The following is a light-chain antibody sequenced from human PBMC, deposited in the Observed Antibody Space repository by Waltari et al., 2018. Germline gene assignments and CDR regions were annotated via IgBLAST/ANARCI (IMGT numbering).Light chain of an antibody. CDR2: EVT. CDR3: SSYSRGSSFVI. CDR1: SGDIGGFAL. V-gene: IGLV2-23*02. Sequence: QSALTQPASVSGSPGQSITISCTGTSGDIGGFALVSWYQQHPGKVPRLLIYEVTTRPSGVSSRFSGSKSDNSATLTISALQTEDEADYYCSSYSRGSSFVIFGGGTRLTVL. J-gene: IGLJ2*01.